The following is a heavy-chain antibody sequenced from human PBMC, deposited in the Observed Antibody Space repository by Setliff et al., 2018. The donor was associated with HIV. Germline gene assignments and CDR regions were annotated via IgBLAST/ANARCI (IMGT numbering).Heavy chain of an antibody. D-gene: IGHD2-2*01. CDR1: GGSFSGYS. Sequence: TLSLTCAVYGGSFSGYSWTWIRQPPGKGLEWIGEIDQSGSTNYNPSLKSRVTTSVDTSKNQFSLRLSSVTAADTAEYYCARGLGGYCSSVSCYEADHWGQGTLVTVSS. V-gene: IGHV4-34*01. CDR3: ARGLGGYCSSVSCYEADH. J-gene: IGHJ5*02. CDR2: IDQSGST.